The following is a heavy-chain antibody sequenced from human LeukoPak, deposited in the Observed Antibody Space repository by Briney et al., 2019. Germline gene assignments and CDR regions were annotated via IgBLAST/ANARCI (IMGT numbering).Heavy chain of an antibody. Sequence: SETLSLTCTISGGSFSSYYWSWIRQPPGKGLEWIGYIYYSGTTNYNPSLRSRVTISIDTSKNQFSLKLSSVTAADTAVYYCARELRWGNSIDYWGQGTLVTVSS. CDR2: IYYSGTT. V-gene: IGHV4-59*01. J-gene: IGHJ4*02. D-gene: IGHD4-23*01. CDR3: ARELRWGNSIDY. CDR1: GGSFSSYY.